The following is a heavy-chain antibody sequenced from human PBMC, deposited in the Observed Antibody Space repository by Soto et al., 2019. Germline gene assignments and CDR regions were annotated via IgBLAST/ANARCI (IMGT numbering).Heavy chain of an antibody. CDR1: GFTFSSYG. V-gene: IGHV3-33*01. Sequence: QVQLVESGGGVVQPGRSLRLSCAASGFTFSSYGMHWVRQAPGKGLEWVAVIWYDGSNKYYADSVKGRFTITRDNSKNTLYLQMNSLRAEDTALSYCARGDGYNQFDYWGQGTLVTVSS. CDR2: IWYDGSNK. J-gene: IGHJ4*02. CDR3: ARGDGYNQFDY. D-gene: IGHD2-21*01.